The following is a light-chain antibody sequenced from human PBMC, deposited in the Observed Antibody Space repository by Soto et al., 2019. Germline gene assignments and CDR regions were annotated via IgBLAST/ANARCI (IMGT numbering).Light chain of an antibody. CDR1: SSNIGSNT. J-gene: IGLJ1*01. V-gene: IGLV1-44*01. Sequence: QSVLTQPPSASGTPGQTVTIACSGSSSNIGSNTVNWYQQLPGTAPKLLIYNDNRRPSGVPDRFSGSKSGTSASLAISGLQSEDEANYSCAASDDSLNGYVFGTGTKATVL. CDR2: NDN. CDR3: AASDDSLNGYV.